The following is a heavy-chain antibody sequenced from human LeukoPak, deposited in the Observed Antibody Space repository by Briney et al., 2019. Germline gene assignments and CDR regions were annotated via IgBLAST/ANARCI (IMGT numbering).Heavy chain of an antibody. D-gene: IGHD4-17*01. CDR2: IIPILGSP. J-gene: IGHJ6*03. Sequence: GASVKVSCKASGYTFTSYGISWVRQAPGQGLEWMGGIIPILGSPNYAQKFQGRVTITADESTSTAYMELSSLRSEDTAVYYCATYLYYGDYHYYYYMDVWGKETTVTISS. CDR3: ATYLYYGDYHYYYYMDV. V-gene: IGHV1-69*13. CDR1: GYTFTSYG.